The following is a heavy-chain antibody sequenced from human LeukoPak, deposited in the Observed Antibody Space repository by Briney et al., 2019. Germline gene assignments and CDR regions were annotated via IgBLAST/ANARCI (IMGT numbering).Heavy chain of an antibody. V-gene: IGHV3-23*01. CDR2: IRVSDGYT. J-gene: IGHJ4*02. D-gene: IGHD1-26*01. CDR3: ARDAGSYSIRPFDF. CDR1: GFTLDNYA. Sequence: PGESLRLSCAASGFTLDNYAMTWVRRAPRKGLEWVSAIRVSDGYTYYADSVQGRFIISRDKSKNTVSLQMNSLTGDDTALYYCARDAGSYSIRPFDFWGQGTVVIVSS.